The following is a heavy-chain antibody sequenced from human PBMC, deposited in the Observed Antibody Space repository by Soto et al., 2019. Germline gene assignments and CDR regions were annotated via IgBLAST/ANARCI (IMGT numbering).Heavy chain of an antibody. CDR2: INAGNGNT. Sequence: ASVEVSCEASGYTFTSYSMHWVREAPGQRLEWMGWINAGNGNTKYSQKFQGRVTITRDTSASTAYMELGSLRSEDTAVYYCARVGYCSGGSCRNWFDPWGQGTRVTVSA. D-gene: IGHD2-15*01. CDR3: ARVGYCSGGSCRNWFDP. J-gene: IGHJ5*02. V-gene: IGHV1-3*01. CDR1: GYTFTSYS.